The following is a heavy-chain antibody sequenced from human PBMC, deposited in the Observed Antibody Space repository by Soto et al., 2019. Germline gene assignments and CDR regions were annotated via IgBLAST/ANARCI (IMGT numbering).Heavy chain of an antibody. CDR2: IYYSGST. J-gene: IGHJ4*02. D-gene: IGHD5-18*01. CDR3: GRRYGSCFDF. CDR1: GGSISSYY. V-gene: IGHV4-59*08. Sequence: SETLSLTCTVSGGSISSYYWSWIRQPPGKGLEWIGYIYYSGSTNYNPSLKSRVTISVDTSKNQFSLKVSSVTAADTAAYYCGRRYGSCFDFWGQGTLVTVSS.